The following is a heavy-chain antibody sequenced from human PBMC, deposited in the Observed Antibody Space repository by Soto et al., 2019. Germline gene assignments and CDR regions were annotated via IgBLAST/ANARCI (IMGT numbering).Heavy chain of an antibody. D-gene: IGHD3-22*01. J-gene: IGHJ6*02. Sequence: QVQLRQWGAGLLKPSETLVLTCAVSGGSFTDYYWGWNRQSPGKGLEWIGKINHSASSTYTPSLASRVTILVDTSKKQFSLRLTSVTATDTAMYYCARGEYDSSGLYSWAPLGFDVWGQGTTVTVSS. CDR1: GGSFTDYY. CDR3: ARGEYDSSGLYSWAPLGFDV. V-gene: IGHV4-34*01. CDR2: INHSASS.